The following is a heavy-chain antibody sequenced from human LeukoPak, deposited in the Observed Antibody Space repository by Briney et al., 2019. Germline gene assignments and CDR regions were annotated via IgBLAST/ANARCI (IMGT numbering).Heavy chain of an antibody. D-gene: IGHD3-3*01. V-gene: IGHV3-48*01. J-gene: IGHJ4*02. CDR3: AREKNDVLGFVESIPTAEPYFDR. Sequence: GGSLRLSCATSGFIFSNYKMDWVRQAPGKGLEWVAHISSSGSPTYYADSVQGRFTISRDTAENSVYLQMNSLRADDTAAYYCAREKNDVLGFVESIPTAEPYFDRWGQGTLVIVSS. CDR1: GFIFSNYK. CDR2: ISSSGSPT.